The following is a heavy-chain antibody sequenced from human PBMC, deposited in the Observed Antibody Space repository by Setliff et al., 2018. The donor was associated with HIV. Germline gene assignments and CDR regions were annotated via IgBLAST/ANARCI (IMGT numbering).Heavy chain of an antibody. Sequence: SETLSLTCAVSGYSVSSGYYWAWIRQAPGKGLQWIGQMYYTGTTDYNPSLSSRVTISQDKSRNQFSLKLTSVTVTDTAIYYCARGVGIGGNWFDPWGQGIMVTVSS. J-gene: IGHJ5*02. CDR1: GYSVSSGYY. D-gene: IGHD2-15*01. V-gene: IGHV4-38-2*01. CDR2: MYYTGTT. CDR3: ARGVGIGGNWFDP.